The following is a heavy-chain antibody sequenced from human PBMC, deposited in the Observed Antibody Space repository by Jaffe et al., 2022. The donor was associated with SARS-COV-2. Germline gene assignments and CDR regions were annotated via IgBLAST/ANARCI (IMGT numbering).Heavy chain of an antibody. CDR1: GYSFTSYW. D-gene: IGHD6-19*01. CDR3: ARLFSGEAVAGYYFDY. CDR2: IDPSDSYT. V-gene: IGHV5-10-1*03. J-gene: IGHJ4*02. Sequence: EVQLVQSGAEVKKPGESLRISCKGSGYSFTSYWISWVRQMPGKGLEWMGRIDPSDSYTNYSPSFQGHVTISADKSISTAYLQWSSLKASDTAMYYCARLFSGEAVAGYYFDYWGQGTLVTVSS.